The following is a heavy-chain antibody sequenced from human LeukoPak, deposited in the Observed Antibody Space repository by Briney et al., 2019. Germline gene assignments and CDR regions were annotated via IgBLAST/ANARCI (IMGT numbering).Heavy chain of an antibody. CDR1: EFTFSSYS. J-gene: IGHJ4*02. CDR3: AKAGPVGTATFDY. D-gene: IGHD1-26*01. Sequence: PGGSLRLSCAASEFTFSSYSMNWVRQAPGKGLEWVSYITNSGNSKSYADSVKGRFTISRDNTKNSLYLQMNGLRAEDTAVYYCAKAGPVGTATFDYWGQGTLVTVSS. V-gene: IGHV3-48*01. CDR2: ITNSGNSK.